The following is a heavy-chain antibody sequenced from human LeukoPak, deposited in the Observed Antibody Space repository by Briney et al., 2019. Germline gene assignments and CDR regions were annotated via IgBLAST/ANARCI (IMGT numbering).Heavy chain of an antibody. Sequence: GESLKISCKGSGYSFTSYWIAWVRQMPGKGLEWMGITYPGDSDTRYSPSLKGLLTISADKSISTAYLQWSSLKASDTATYYCARRKDGVDVWGQGTTVTVSS. V-gene: IGHV5-51*01. CDR1: GYSFTSYW. CDR3: ARRKDGVDV. CDR2: TYPGDSDT. J-gene: IGHJ6*02.